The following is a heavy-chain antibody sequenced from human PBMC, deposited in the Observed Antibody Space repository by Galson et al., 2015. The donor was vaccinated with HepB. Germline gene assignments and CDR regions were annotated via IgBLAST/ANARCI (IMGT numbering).Heavy chain of an antibody. CDR2: IWYDGSNK. J-gene: IGHJ6*02. CDR3: AREYYDFWSGYYTSGFYYGMDV. V-gene: IGHV3-33*01. Sequence: SLRLSCAASGFTFSSYGMHWVRQAPGKGLEWVAVIWYDGSNKYYADSVKGRFTISRDNSKNTLYLQMNSLRAEDTAVYYCAREYYDFWSGYYTSGFYYGMDVWGQGTTVTVSS. D-gene: IGHD3-3*01. CDR1: GFTFSSYG.